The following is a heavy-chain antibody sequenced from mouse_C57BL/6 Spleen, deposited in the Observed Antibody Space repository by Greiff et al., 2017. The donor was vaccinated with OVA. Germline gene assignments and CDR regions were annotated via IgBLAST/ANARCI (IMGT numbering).Heavy chain of an antibody. CDR3: AREYYGSSYPFAY. CDR1: GYTFTDYN. V-gene: IGHV1-18*01. J-gene: IGHJ3*01. D-gene: IGHD1-1*01. CDR2: INPNNGGT. Sequence: VQLQQSGPELVKPGASVKIPCKASGYTFTDYNMDWVKQSHGKSLEWIGDINPNNGGTIYNQKFKGKATLTVDKSSSTAYMELRSLTSEDTAVYDCAREYYGSSYPFAYWGKGTLVTVSA.